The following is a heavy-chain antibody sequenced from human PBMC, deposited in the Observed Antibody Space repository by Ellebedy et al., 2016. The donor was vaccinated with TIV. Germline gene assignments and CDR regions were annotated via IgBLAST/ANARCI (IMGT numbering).Heavy chain of an antibody. J-gene: IGHJ4*02. V-gene: IGHV4-59*12. CDR3: ARGSRESLVDY. D-gene: IGHD3-10*01. Sequence: SETLSLXXTVSGGSISSYYWSWIRQPPGKGLEWIGYIYYSGSTNYNPSLKSRVTISVDTSKNQFSLKLSSVTAADTAVYYCARGSRESLVDYWGQGTLVTVSS. CDR1: GGSISSYY. CDR2: IYYSGST.